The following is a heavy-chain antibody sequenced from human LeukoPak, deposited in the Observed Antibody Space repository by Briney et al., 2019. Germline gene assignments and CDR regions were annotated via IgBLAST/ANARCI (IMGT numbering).Heavy chain of an antibody. CDR2: IDPSDSYT. V-gene: IGHV5-10-1*01. J-gene: IGHJ4*02. CDR3: ARSKWELLLDY. Sequence: GESLKISCKGSGYSFLSYWIIWVRQMPGKGLEWMGRIDPSDSYTNYSPSFQGHVTISADKSISTAYLQWSSLKASDTATYYCARSKWELLLDYWGQGTLVTVSS. CDR1: GYSFLSYW. D-gene: IGHD1-26*01.